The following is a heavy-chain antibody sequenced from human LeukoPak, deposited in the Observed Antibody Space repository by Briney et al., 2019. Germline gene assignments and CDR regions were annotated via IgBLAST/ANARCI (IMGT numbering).Heavy chain of an antibody. D-gene: IGHD2-15*01. J-gene: IGHJ5*02. CDR3: ARGGRIVVVVAARRYNWFDP. V-gene: IGHV4-34*01. Sequence: PSETLSLTCAVYGGSFSGYYWSWIRQPPGKGPEWVGGINHSGSTNYNPSLKSRVTISVDTSKNQFSLKLSSVTAADTAVYYCARGGRIVVVVAARRYNWFDPWGQGTLVTVSS. CDR1: GGSFSGYY. CDR2: INHSGST.